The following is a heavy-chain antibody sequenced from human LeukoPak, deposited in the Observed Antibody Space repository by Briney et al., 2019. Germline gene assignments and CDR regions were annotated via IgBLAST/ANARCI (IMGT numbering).Heavy chain of an antibody. D-gene: IGHD2-2*01. CDR3: ARGKMIVVVPAATTFDY. CDR2: INPNSGGT. Sequence: ASVKVSCKASGYTFTGYYMHWVRQAPGQGLEWMGRINPNSGGTNYAQKFQGWVTMTRDTSISTAYMELSRLRSDDTAVYYCARGKMIVVVPAATTFDYWGQGTLVTVSS. CDR1: GYTFTGYY. V-gene: IGHV1-2*04. J-gene: IGHJ4*02.